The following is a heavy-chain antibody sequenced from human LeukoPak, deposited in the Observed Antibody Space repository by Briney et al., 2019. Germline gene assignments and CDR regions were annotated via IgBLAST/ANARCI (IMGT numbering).Heavy chain of an antibody. CDR3: ARGKLNWFDP. Sequence: GGSLRLSCAASGFTFTSYWMHWVRQAPGKGLVWVSRINSDGSTTDYADSVKGRFIISRDNAKNTLYLQMNSLRVEDTAVYYYARGKLNWFDPRGQGTLVTVSS. J-gene: IGHJ5*02. CDR1: GFTFTSYW. CDR2: INSDGSTT. D-gene: IGHD3-10*01. V-gene: IGHV3-74*01.